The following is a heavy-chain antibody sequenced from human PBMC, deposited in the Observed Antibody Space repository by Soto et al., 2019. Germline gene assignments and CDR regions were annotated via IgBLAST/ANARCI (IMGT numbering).Heavy chain of an antibody. CDR1: GFTFSSYA. CDR2: ISGSGGST. J-gene: IGHJ4*02. CDR3: AKAPYCSGGSCYYFDY. V-gene: IGHV3-23*01. Sequence: PGGSLRLSCAASGFTFSSYAMSWVRQVPGKGLEWVSAISGSGGSTYYADSVKGRFTISRDNSKNTLYLQMNSLRAEDTAVYYCAKAPYCSGGSCYYFDYWGQGTLVTVSS. D-gene: IGHD2-15*01.